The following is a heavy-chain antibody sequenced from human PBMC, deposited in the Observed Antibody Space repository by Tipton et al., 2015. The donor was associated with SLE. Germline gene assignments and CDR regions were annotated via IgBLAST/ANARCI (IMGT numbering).Heavy chain of an antibody. V-gene: IGHV3-48*03. CDR1: GFTFSSYE. D-gene: IGHD3-10*01. CDR2: ISSSGSTI. Sequence: SLRLSCAASGFTFSSYEMNWVRQAPGKGLEWVSYISSSGSTIYYADSVKGRFTISRDNAKNSLYLQMNSLRAEDTAVYYCARTGAATRRITLVRGVPGAFDIWGQGTMVTVSS. J-gene: IGHJ3*02. CDR3: ARTGAATRRITLVRGVPGAFDI.